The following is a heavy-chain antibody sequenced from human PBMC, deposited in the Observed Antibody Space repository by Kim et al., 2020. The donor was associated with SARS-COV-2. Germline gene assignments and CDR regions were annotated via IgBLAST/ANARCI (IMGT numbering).Heavy chain of an antibody. J-gene: IGHJ6*02. D-gene: IGHD6-13*01. V-gene: IGHV5-10-1*01. Sequence: PSFKGHVTISADKSISTAYLQWSSLKASDTAMYYCARGRIAAGYCPGMDVWGQGTTVTVSS. CDR3: ARGRIAAGYCPGMDV.